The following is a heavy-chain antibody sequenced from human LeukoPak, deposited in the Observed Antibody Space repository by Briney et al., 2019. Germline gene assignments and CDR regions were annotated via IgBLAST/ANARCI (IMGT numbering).Heavy chain of an antibody. J-gene: IGHJ4*02. CDR2: ISSSSSYI. Sequence: GGSLRLSCAASGFTLSSYSMSWVRQAPGKGLEWVSSISSSSSYIYYADSVKGRFTISRDNAKNSLYLQMNSLRAEDTAVYYCARGDWNDRNDDWGQGTLVTVSS. CDR1: GFTLSSYS. CDR3: ARGDWNDRNDD. V-gene: IGHV3-21*01. D-gene: IGHD1-1*01.